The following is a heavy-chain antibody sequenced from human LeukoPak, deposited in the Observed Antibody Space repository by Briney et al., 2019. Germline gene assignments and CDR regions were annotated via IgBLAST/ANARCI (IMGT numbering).Heavy chain of an antibody. CDR1: GGSISGYF. V-gene: IGHV4-59*08. D-gene: IGHD2/OR15-2a*01. J-gene: IGHJ6*02. CDR3: ARHDPVGHFLRGMDV. Sequence: SETLSLTCAVSGGSISGYFWSWSRQPPGKGLEWIGYIYYTGSTIYNPSLRSRVTMSVDVSKNQFSLDLTSVTAADTAVYYCARHDPVGHFLRGMDVWGQGTTVTVSS. CDR2: IYYTGST.